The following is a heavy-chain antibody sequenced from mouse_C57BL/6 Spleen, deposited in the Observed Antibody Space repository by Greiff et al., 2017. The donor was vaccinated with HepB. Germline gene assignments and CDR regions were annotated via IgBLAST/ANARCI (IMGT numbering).Heavy chain of an antibody. CDR3: AREGLLRDYFDY. CDR1: GYAFSSYW. CDR2: IYPGDGDT. V-gene: IGHV1-80*01. J-gene: IGHJ2*01. Sequence: VKLQESGAELVKPGASVKISCKASGYAFSSYWMNWVKQRPGKGLEWIGQIYPGDGDTNYNGKFKGKATLTADKSSSTAYMQLSSLTSEDSAVYFCAREGLLRDYFDYWGQGTTLTVSS. D-gene: IGHD2-3*01.